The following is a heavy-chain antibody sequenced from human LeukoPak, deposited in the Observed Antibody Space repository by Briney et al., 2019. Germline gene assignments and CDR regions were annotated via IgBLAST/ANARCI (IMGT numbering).Heavy chain of an antibody. V-gene: IGHV3-30-3*01. J-gene: IGHJ4*02. Sequence: PGGSLRLSCAASGFTFSSYAMHWVRQAPGKGLEWVAVISYDGSNKYYADSVKGRFTISRDNSKNTLYLQMNSLRAEDTAVYYCARDISHSPSYYFDYWGQGTLVTVSS. D-gene: IGHD2-15*01. CDR3: ARDISHSPSYYFDY. CDR2: ISYDGSNK. CDR1: GFTFSSYA.